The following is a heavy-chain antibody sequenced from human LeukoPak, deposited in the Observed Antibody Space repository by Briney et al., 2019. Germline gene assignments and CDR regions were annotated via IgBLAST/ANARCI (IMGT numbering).Heavy chain of an antibody. D-gene: IGHD6-6*01. CDR3: ARLGDSSSSGIDY. J-gene: IGHJ4*02. CDR1: GDSITNYY. CDR2: IHTSGTT. Sequence: PSETLSLTCTVSGDSITNYYWNWIRQPAGKGLEWIGRIHTSGTTNHNPSPKSRVTMSVDTSMNQFSLKLSSVTAADTAVYYCARLGDSSSSGIDYWGQGTLVTVSS. V-gene: IGHV4-4*07.